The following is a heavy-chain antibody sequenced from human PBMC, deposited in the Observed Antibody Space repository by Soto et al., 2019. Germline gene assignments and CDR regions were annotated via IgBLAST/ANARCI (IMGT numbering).Heavy chain of an antibody. J-gene: IGHJ4*02. D-gene: IGHD3-10*01. Sequence: ASVKVSCKASGNTFTSYDINWVRQATGHGLEWMGWINPNSGNIGYAQKFQGRVTMTRDTAIRTAYMEVSRLRSDDTAVYHCARGRASGSYYLLDYGGQEPLVTVSS. CDR2: INPNSGNI. CDR1: GNTFTSYD. CDR3: ARGRASGSYYLLDY. V-gene: IGHV1-8*01.